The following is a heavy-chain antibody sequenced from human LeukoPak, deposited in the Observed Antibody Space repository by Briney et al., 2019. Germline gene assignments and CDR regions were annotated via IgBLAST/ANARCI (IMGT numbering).Heavy chain of an antibody. D-gene: IGHD4-17*01. CDR2: ISSSSSTI. Sequence: PGGSLRLSCAASGFTFSSYSMNWVRQAPGKGLEWVSYISSSSSTIYYADSVKGRFTISRDNAKNSLYLQMNSLRAEDTAVYYCAGGPDYGDYGGAFDIWGQGTMVTVSS. CDR1: GFTFSSYS. J-gene: IGHJ3*02. CDR3: AGGPDYGDYGGAFDI. V-gene: IGHV3-48*01.